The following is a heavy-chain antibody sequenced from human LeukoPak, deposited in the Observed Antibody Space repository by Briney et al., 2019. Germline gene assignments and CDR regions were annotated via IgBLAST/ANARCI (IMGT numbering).Heavy chain of an antibody. CDR2: INWNGDST. D-gene: IGHD5-12*01. V-gene: IGHV3-20*04. J-gene: IGHJ4*02. CDR1: GFNFDEYG. Sequence: GGSLRLSCAASGFNFDEYGMIWVRQGLGKGLEWVSGINWNGDSTGYADSVKGRFTISRDNAKNSLYLQTNSLRAEDTALYYCARGGRGSWGQGTPVTVSS. CDR3: ARGGRGS.